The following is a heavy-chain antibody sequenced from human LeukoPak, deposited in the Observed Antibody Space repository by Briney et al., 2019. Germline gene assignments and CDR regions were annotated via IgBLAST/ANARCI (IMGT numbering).Heavy chain of an antibody. Sequence: ASVKVSCKASGYTFTSYYMHWVRQAPGQGLEWMGWMNPNSGNTGYAQKFRGRVSITRNTSISTAYMELSSLVSEDTAVYYCAGLGELSSDDYWGQGTLVTVSS. D-gene: IGHD3-16*02. CDR3: AGLGELSSDDY. CDR1: GYTFTSYY. J-gene: IGHJ4*02. CDR2: MNPNSGNT. V-gene: IGHV1-8*03.